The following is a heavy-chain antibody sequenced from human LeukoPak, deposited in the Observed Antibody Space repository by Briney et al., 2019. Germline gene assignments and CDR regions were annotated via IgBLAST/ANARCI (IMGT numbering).Heavy chain of an antibody. D-gene: IGHD3-16*02. CDR3: ATGDPHSITFGGVITYFDY. CDR2: IYHGGST. V-gene: IGHV4-30-2*01. CDR1: VGSISSGGYS. J-gene: IGHJ4*02. Sequence: SETLSLTCAVSVGSISSGGYSWSWIRQPPGRGLGRIGYIYHGGSTDYNPTLKSPVNISVNSSKNTFSLKLSSVTAADTAVYYGATGDPHSITFGGVITYFDYWGQGTLVTVSS.